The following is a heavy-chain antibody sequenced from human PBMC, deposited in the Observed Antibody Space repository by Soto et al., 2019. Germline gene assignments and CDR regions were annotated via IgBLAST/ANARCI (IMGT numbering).Heavy chain of an antibody. J-gene: IGHJ4*02. CDR2: ISYDGSNK. CDR3: STRPVTYYVDY. CDR1: GFTFSNYA. Sequence: QVQLVESGGGVVQPGRSLRLSCAASGFTFSNYAMHWVRQAPGKGLEWVAVISYDGSNKYYADSVKGRFTISRDNSKNTRYLQMISLRAADTAVYYCSTRPVTYYVDYWGQGTLVTVSS. V-gene: IGHV3-30-3*01. D-gene: IGHD4-17*01.